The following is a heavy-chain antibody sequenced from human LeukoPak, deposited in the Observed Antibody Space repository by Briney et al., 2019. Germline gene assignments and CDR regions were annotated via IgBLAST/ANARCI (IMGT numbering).Heavy chain of an antibody. D-gene: IGHD3-22*01. V-gene: IGHV4-61*02. CDR2: IYSSAST. Sequence: PSETLSLTCTVSGDSISSGNYYWSWIRQPAGQGLEWIVRIYSSASTYYNPSLKSRVAISIDTSKNQFSLKLTSVTASDTAVYYCARGRYDTSDFSFDYWGPGTLVTVSS. CDR1: GDSISSGNYY. J-gene: IGHJ4*02. CDR3: ARGRYDTSDFSFDY.